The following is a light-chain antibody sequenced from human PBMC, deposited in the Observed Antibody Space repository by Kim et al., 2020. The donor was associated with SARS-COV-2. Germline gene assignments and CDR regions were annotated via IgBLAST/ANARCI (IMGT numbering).Light chain of an antibody. Sequence: QAVVTQEPSLTVSPGGTVTLTCASGGYHPNWFQQKPGQPPRALIYGATRKHPWTPARFSGSLIGGKAALTVSSVQPEDEADYFCLVLHNSAWVFGGG. CDR1: GYH. CDR3: LVLHNSAWV. J-gene: IGLJ3*02. CDR2: GAT. V-gene: IGLV7-43*01.